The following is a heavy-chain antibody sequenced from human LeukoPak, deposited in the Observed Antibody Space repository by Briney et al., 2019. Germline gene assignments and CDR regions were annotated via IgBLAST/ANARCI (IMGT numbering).Heavy chain of an antibody. V-gene: IGHV3-30-3*01. CDR3: ARGPTTVRGVMYY. D-gene: IGHD3-10*01. CDR2: ISYDGSNK. CDR1: GFTFSSYA. Sequence: PGGSLRLSCAASGFTFSSYAMHWVRQAPGKGLEWVAVISYDGSNKYYADSVKGRFTISRDNSKNTLFLQMNSLRAEDTAVYYCARGPTTVRGVMYYWGQGTLVTVSS. J-gene: IGHJ4*02.